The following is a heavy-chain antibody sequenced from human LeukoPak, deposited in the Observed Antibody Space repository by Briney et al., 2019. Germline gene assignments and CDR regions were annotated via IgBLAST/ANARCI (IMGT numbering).Heavy chain of an antibody. CDR3: AREYGGNRRASDI. CDR2: INSDGTST. Sequence: GGSLRLSCAGSGFTLSNSWIHWVRQAPGKGLVWVSRINSDGTSTIYADSVKGLFPISRDNPKNTLYLQMNSLRAEDTAVYYCAREYGGNRRASDIWGQGTMVAVS. J-gene: IGHJ3*02. D-gene: IGHD4-23*01. V-gene: IGHV3-74*01. CDR1: GFTLSNSW.